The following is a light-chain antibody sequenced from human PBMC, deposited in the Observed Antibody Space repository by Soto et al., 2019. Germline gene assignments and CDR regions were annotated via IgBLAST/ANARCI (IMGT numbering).Light chain of an antibody. CDR3: QQRSNWPPNT. Sequence: EIVLTQSPGTLSLSPGERATLSCRAIQSVSSSYLAWYQQKPGQAPRLLIYGASSRATGIPDRFSGSGSGTDFTLTISRLEPEDFAVYYCQQRSNWPPNTFGQGTRLEIK. V-gene: IGKV3D-20*02. J-gene: IGKJ5*01. CDR1: QSVSSSY. CDR2: GAS.